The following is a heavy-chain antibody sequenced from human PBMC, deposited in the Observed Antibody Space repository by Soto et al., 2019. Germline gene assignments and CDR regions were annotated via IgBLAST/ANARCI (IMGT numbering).Heavy chain of an antibody. CDR3: ARAFRDCTNGVCSLGY. CDR2: INPNSGGT. Sequence: GASVKVSCKASGYTFTGYYMHWVRQAPGQGLEWMGWINPNSGGTNYAQKFQGWVTMARDTSISTAYMELSRLRSDDTAVYYCARAFRDCTNGVCSLGYWGQGTLVTVSS. V-gene: IGHV1-2*04. J-gene: IGHJ4*02. D-gene: IGHD2-8*01. CDR1: GYTFTGYY.